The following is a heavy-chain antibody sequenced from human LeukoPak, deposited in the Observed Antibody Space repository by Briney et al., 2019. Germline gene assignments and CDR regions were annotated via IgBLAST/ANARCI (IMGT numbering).Heavy chain of an antibody. D-gene: IGHD3-16*02. CDR2: IYYSGST. CDR1: GGSISSYY. Sequence: SETLSLTCTVSGGSISSYYWSWIRQPPGKGLEWIGYIYYSGSTNYNPSLKSRVTISVDTSKNQFSLKLSSVTAADTAVYYCARNHDYVWGSYRYNAFDIWGQGTMVTVSS. J-gene: IGHJ3*02. V-gene: IGHV4-59*01. CDR3: ARNHDYVWGSYRYNAFDI.